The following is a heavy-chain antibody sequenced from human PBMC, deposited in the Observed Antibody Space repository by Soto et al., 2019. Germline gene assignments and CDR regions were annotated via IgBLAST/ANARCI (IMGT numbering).Heavy chain of an antibody. V-gene: IGHV4-31*03. CDR2: IYYSGST. CDR1: GGSISSGGYY. J-gene: IGHJ6*02. CDR3: AAVAGEKYYYYYYGMDV. Sequence: PSETLSLTCTVSGGSISSGGYYWSWIRQHPGKGLEWIGYIYYSGSTYYNPSLKSRVTISVDTPKNQFSLKLSSVTAADTAVYYCAAVAGEKYYYYYYGMDVWGQGTTVTVSS. D-gene: IGHD6-19*01.